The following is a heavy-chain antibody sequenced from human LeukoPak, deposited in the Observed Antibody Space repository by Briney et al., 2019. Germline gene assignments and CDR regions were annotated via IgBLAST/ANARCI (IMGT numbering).Heavy chain of an antibody. D-gene: IGHD1-26*01. CDR2: IYSGGST. Sequence: GGSLRLSCAASGFTVSSNYMSWVRQAPGKGLEWVSIIYSGGSTYYADSVKGRFAISRDNSKSTLYLQMNSLRAEDTAVYYCARGFGGSSPSGMDVWGQGTTVTVSS. CDR1: GFTVSSNY. CDR3: ARGFGGSSPSGMDV. V-gene: IGHV3-66*01. J-gene: IGHJ6*02.